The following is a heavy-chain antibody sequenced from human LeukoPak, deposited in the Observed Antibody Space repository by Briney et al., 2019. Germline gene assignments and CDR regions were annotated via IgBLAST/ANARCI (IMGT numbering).Heavy chain of an antibody. CDR1: GGSFSSSAYY. J-gene: IGHJ4*02. Sequence: SETLSLTCIVSGGSFSSSAYYWGWIRQPPGKGLEWIGSILYSGNTYYNASLKSRVTISVDTSKNQFSLRLSSVTAADRAVYYCARHEGSYFDKSGYTFEYWGQGIVVTVSS. CDR3: ARHEGSYFDKSGYTFEY. V-gene: IGHV4-39*01. D-gene: IGHD3-22*01. CDR2: ILYSGNT.